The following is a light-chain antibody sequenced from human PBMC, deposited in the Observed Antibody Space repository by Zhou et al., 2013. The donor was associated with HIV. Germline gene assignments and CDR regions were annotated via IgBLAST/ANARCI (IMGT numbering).Light chain of an antibody. CDR3: QQSDSVPIT. Sequence: AIQLTQSPSSLSASVGDRVTITCRASQGISSWLAWYQQKPVKGPKLLIYDASSLESGVPSRFSGSGSGTDFTLTISSLQPEDFATYYCQQSDSVPITFGQGTRLHIK. J-gene: IGKJ5*01. CDR1: QGISSW. V-gene: IGKV1-13*02. CDR2: DAS.